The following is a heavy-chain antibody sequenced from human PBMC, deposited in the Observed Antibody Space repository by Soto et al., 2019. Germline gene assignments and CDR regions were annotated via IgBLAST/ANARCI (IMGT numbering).Heavy chain of an antibody. CDR2: INPSGGST. V-gene: IGHV1-46*01. J-gene: IGHJ3*02. CDR1: GYTFTSYY. CDR3: ARVINPWAFDI. Sequence: ASVKVSCKASGYTFTSYYMHWVRQAPGQGLEWMGIINPSGGSTSYAQKFQGRVTMTRDTSTSTVYMELSSLRVEDTAVYYCARVINPWAFDIWGQGTMVTVSS.